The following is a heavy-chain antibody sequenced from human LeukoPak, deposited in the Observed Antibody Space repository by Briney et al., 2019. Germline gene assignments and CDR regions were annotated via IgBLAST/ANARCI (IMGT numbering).Heavy chain of an antibody. V-gene: IGHV3-21*01. CDR3: AREITAAGNYFDY. CDR2: ISSSSSSI. J-gene: IGHJ4*02. Sequence: PGGSLRFSCAASGFSFSTHSMNWVRQAPGKGLEWVSSISSSSSSIHYADSVKGRFAIFRDNAQNSLYLQMNSLRAEDTALYYCAREITAAGNYFDYWGQGTPVTVSS. D-gene: IGHD6-13*01. CDR1: GFSFSTHS.